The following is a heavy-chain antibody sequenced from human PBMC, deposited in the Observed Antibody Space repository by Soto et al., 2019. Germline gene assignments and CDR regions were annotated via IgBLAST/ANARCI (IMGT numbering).Heavy chain of an antibody. CDR1: GGTFSSYT. CDR3: ARSNCSGGSCYSEAPY. D-gene: IGHD2-15*01. CDR2: IIPILGIA. V-gene: IGHV1-69*02. Sequence: SVKVSCKASGGTFSSYTISWVRQAPGQGLEWMGRIIPILGIANYAQKFQGRVTIIADKSTSTAYMELSSLRSEDTAVYYCARSNCSGGSCYSEAPYWGQGTLVTVSS. J-gene: IGHJ4*02.